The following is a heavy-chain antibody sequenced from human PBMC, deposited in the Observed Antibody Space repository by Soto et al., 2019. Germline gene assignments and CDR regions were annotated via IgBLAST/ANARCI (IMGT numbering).Heavy chain of an antibody. CDR2: IRSKGQNYAT. CDR3: TRDLFSYDYSGILWFDP. Sequence: VGSLRPSCAASGFAFSGSAMYWVCQASGKGPEWVGRIRSKGQNYATEYAASVKGRFTISRDDSKNTAYLQMNSLQTEDTAVYYCTRDLFSYDYSGILWFDPWGQGTLVTVSS. V-gene: IGHV3-73*01. J-gene: IGHJ5*02. D-gene: IGHD3-16*01. CDR1: GFAFSGSA.